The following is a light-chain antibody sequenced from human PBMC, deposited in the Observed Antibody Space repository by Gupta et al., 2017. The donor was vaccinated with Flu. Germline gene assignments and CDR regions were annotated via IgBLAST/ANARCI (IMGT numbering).Light chain of an antibody. CDR3: QQSYSTPWT. CDR1: QSIGNY. CDR2: TAS. J-gene: IGKJ4*02. V-gene: IGKV1-39*01. Sequence: GDSVTITCRASQSIGNYLCWYQQKTGKAPKLLISTASNLQSGVPSRFSGSGSGTDFTLSIRSLQPDDFATYYCQQSYSTPWTFGGGTKVDI.